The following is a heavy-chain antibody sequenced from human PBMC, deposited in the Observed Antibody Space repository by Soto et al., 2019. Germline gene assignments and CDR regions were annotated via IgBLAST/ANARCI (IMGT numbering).Heavy chain of an antibody. CDR2: ISSYNGNT. D-gene: IGHD6-6*01. J-gene: IGHJ6*02. Sequence: ASLKVSCKASGYTFTSYGISWVRQAPGQRLEWMGWISSYNGNTNYAQKLQGRVTMTTDTSTSTVYMELRSLRSDDTAVYYCAREAIKQLAHYYYGMDVWGQGTTVTVSS. CDR3: AREAIKQLAHYYYGMDV. CDR1: GYTFTSYG. V-gene: IGHV1-18*04.